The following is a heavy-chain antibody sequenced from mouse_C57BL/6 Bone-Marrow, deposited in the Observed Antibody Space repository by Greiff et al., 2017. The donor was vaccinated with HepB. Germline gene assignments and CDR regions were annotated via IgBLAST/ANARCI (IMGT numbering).Heavy chain of an antibody. Sequence: EVKLVESGPGMVKPSQSLSLTCTVTGYSITSGYDWHWIRHFPGNKLEWMGYISYSGSTNYNPSLKSRISITHDTSKNHFFLKLNSVTTEDTATYYCAREDGYCGDWYFDVWGTGTTVTVSS. CDR2: ISYSGST. J-gene: IGHJ1*03. CDR1: GYSITSGYD. V-gene: IGHV3-1*01. D-gene: IGHD2-3*01. CDR3: AREDGYCGDWYFDV.